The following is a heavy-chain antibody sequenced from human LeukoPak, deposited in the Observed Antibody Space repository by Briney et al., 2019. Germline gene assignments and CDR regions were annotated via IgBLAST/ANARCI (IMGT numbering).Heavy chain of an antibody. CDR1: GFTFSSYA. D-gene: IGHD6-13*01. CDR3: ARDLIAAAGAGLDY. Sequence: PGRSLRLSCAASGFTFSSYAMHWVRQAPGKGLDGVGVISYDGNNKYYADSVKGRFTISRDNSKNTPYLQMNSLRAEDTAVYYCARDLIAAAGAGLDYWGQGTLVTVSS. J-gene: IGHJ4*02. V-gene: IGHV3-30*04. CDR2: ISYDGNNK.